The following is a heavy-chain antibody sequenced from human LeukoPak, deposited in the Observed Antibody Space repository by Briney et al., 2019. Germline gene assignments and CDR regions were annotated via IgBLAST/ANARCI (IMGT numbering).Heavy chain of an antibody. CDR3: ARGSGAPHYYYYGMDV. V-gene: IGHV3-33*01. J-gene: IGHJ6*02. CDR1: GFTFSSYG. Sequence: GGSLRLSCAASGFTFSSYGMHWVRQAPGKGLEWVAVIWYDGSNKYYADSVKGRFTISRDNFKNTLYLQMNSLRAEDTAVYYCARGSGAPHYYYYGMDVWGQGTTVTVSS. CDR2: IWYDGSNK.